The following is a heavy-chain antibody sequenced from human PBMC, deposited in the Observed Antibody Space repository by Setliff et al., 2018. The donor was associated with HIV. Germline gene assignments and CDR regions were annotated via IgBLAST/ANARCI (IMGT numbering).Heavy chain of an antibody. CDR1: GYSISSGYY. D-gene: IGHD1-26*01. CDR3: TRSKWGSGFDY. CDR2: TGNKASSDTT. Sequence: LSLTCAVSGYSISSGYYWGWVRQAPGKGLEWVGRTGNKASSDTTQYAASVKGRFTISRDDSKNSVFLQMNSLETEDTAMYYCTRSKWGSGFDYWGQGTLVTVSS. J-gene: IGHJ4*02. V-gene: IGHV3-72*01.